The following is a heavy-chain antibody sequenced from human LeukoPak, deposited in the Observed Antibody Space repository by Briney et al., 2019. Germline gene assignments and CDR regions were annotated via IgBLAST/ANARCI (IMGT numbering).Heavy chain of an antibody. V-gene: IGHV4-34*01. CDR3: ARVAVAGTPYLYYFDY. CDR1: GGSFSGYY. Sequence: SETLSLTCAVYGGSFSGYYWSWIRQPPGKGLEWIGEINHSGGTNYNPSLKSRVTISVDTSKNQFSLKLSSVTAADTAVYYCARVAVAGTPYLYYFDYWGQGTLVTVSS. D-gene: IGHD6-19*01. CDR2: INHSGGT. J-gene: IGHJ4*02.